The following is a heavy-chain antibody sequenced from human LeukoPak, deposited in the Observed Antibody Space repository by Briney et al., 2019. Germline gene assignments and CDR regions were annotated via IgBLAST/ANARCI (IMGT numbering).Heavy chain of an antibody. J-gene: IGHJ4*02. CDR1: GFTFSSYW. Sequence: GGSLRLSCAASGFTFSSYWMHWVRQAPGKGLVWVSRINSDGSSTSYADSVKGRFTISRDNAKNTLYLQMNSLRAEDTAVHYCARDRLTCTNGVCYSEGFDYWGQGTLVTVSS. D-gene: IGHD2-8*01. CDR3: ARDRLTCTNGVCYSEGFDY. V-gene: IGHV3-74*01. CDR2: INSDGSST.